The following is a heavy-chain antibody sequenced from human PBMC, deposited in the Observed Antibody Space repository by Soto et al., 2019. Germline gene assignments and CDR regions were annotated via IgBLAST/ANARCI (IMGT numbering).Heavy chain of an antibody. CDR2: IKEDGSEK. J-gene: IGHJ4*02. V-gene: IGHV3-7*03. D-gene: IGHD1-26*01. CDR1: GFTFSSYW. Sequence: PGGSLRLSCAASGFTFSSYWMSWVRQAPGKGLEWVANIKEDGSEKYYVDSVKGRFTISRDNSKNTVYLQMNSLRAEDTAFYYCAKDSISDRETLNFXSWDQGTLVTVSS. CDR3: AKDSISDRETLNFXS.